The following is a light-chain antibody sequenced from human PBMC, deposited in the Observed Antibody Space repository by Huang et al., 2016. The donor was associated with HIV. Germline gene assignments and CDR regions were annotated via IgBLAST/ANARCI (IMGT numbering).Light chain of an antibody. CDR3: QQSYSTPPWT. CDR1: QSISSY. J-gene: IGKJ1*01. CDR2: AAS. V-gene: IGKV1-39*01. Sequence: DIQMTQSPSSLSASVGDRVTITCRASQSISSYLNWYQQKPGKAPKLLIYAASSLQSGVPSRFSGSGYGTDFTLTISSLQPEEFATYYCQQSYSTPPWTFGQGTKVEIK.